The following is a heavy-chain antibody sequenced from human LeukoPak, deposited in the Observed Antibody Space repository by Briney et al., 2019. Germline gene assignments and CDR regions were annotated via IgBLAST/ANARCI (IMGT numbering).Heavy chain of an antibody. CDR1: GVTFGDYA. Sequence: GGSLRLSCTTSGVTFGDYAMSWVRQAPGKGLEWVGRIKSKTDGGTTDYAAPVKGRFTISRDDSKNTLYLQMNSLKTEDTAVYYCTTDLRITMVRGEIDYWGQGTLVTVSS. J-gene: IGHJ4*02. D-gene: IGHD3-10*01. CDR3: TTDLRITMVRGEIDY. CDR2: IKSKTDGGTT. V-gene: IGHV3-15*01.